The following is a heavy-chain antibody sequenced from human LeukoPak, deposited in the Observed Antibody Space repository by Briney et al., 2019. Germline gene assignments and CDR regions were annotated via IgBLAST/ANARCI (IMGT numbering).Heavy chain of an antibody. CDR1: GFSITNGYY. J-gene: IGHJ4*02. CDR3: ASLMYYDILTGYKSRDY. V-gene: IGHV4-38-2*02. CDR2: IYHSGST. Sequence: SETLSLTCTVSGFSITNGYYWGWIRPPPGKGLEWIGSIYHSGSTYYNPSLKSRVTISVDTSKNQFSLKLSSVTAADTAVYYCASLMYYDILTGYKSRDYWGQGTLVTVSS. D-gene: IGHD3-9*01.